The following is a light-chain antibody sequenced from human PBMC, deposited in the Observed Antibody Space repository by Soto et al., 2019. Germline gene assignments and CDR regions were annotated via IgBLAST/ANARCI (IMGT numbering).Light chain of an antibody. CDR1: SSDIGAGFD. Sequence: QSVLTQPPSVSGAPGQRVTISCTGSSSDIGAGFDVHWYQHLPGTAPKLLIYGNTNRPSGVPGRFSGSKSGTSASRVITGLQAEDEADYYCQSYEHSRTGFYVFGTGTKLTVL. V-gene: IGLV1-40*01. J-gene: IGLJ1*01. CDR2: GNT. CDR3: QSYEHSRTGFYV.